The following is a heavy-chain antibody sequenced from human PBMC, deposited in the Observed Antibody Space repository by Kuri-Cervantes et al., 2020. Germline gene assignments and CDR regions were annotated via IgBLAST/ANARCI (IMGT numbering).Heavy chain of an antibody. J-gene: IGHJ4*02. Sequence: LSLTCAASGFTFSSYSMNWVRQAPGKGLEWVSSISSSSSYVYYADSVKGQFTISRDNAKNSLYLQMNSLRAEDTAVYYCAREDCSSTSCYFDYWGQGTLVTVSS. V-gene: IGHV3-21*01. CDR3: AREDCSSTSCYFDY. D-gene: IGHD2-2*01. CDR1: GFTFSSYS. CDR2: ISSSSSYV.